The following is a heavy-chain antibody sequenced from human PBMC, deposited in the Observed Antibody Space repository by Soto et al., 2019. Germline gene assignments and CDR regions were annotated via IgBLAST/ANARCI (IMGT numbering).Heavy chain of an antibody. D-gene: IGHD6-19*01. CDR3: TTYSTSSGWF. CDR2: IKSKGNGGTT. V-gene: IGHV3-15*01. Sequence: EVQLVESGGGLVKPGESLRLSCAASGFTFSNAWMSWVRQAPGKGLEWVGRIKSKGNGGTTDYTTPVKGRFTISRDDSKNSVFLQMNSLETEDTAVYYCTTYSTSSGWFWGQGTQVTVSS. CDR1: GFTFSNAW. J-gene: IGHJ4*02.